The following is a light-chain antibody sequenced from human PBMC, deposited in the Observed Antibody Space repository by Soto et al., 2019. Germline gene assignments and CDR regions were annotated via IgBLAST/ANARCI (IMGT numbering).Light chain of an antibody. V-gene: IGLV1-40*01. CDR3: QSYDISLSVV. CDR1: SSNIGAGYG. Sequence: QSVLTQPPSVSGAPGQRVTISCTGRSSNIGAGYGVHWYQQLPGTAPKLLIYGNSNRPSGVPDRFSGSKSGTSASLAITGLQAEDAADYYCQSYDISLSVVFGGGTQLTVL. CDR2: GNS. J-gene: IGLJ2*01.